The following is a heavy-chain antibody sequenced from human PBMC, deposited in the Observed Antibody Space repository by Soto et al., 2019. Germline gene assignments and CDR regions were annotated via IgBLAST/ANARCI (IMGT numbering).Heavy chain of an antibody. J-gene: IGHJ4*02. CDR1: GGSFSGYY. CDR3: ARGSSWYSFDY. D-gene: IGHD6-13*01. CDR2: IKHSGST. Sequence: SETLSLTCAPYGGSFSGYYSSWIRQPPGKGLEWIGEIKHSGSTNYNPSLKSRVTISVDTSKNQFSLKLSSVTSVDTAVYYCARGSSWYSFDYWGQGTLVSVSS. V-gene: IGHV4-34*01.